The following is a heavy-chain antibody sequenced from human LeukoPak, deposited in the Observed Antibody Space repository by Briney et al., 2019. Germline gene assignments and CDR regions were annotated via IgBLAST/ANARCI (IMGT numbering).Heavy chain of an antibody. CDR1: GGSISSYY. D-gene: IGHD3-16*01. Sequence: PSETLSLTCTVSGGSISSYYWSWIRQPPGKGLEWIGYIYYSGSTNYNPSLKSRVTISVDTSKNQFSLQLNSVTPEDTAVYYCARGFCESTPGGFDSWGQGTLVTVSS. J-gene: IGHJ4*02. CDR3: ARGFCESTPGGFDS. CDR2: IYYSGST. V-gene: IGHV4-59*12.